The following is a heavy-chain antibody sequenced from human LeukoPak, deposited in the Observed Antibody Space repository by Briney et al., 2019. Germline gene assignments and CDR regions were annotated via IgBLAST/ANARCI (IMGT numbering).Heavy chain of an antibody. J-gene: IGHJ3*02. CDR2: IYYSGST. CDR1: GGSISSSSYY. Sequence: SETLSLTCTVSGGSISSSSYYWGWIRQPPGKGLEWIGSIYYSGSTYYSPSFQGQVTISADKSISTAYLQWSSLKASDTAMYYCARLKQQLVSFDIWGQGTMVTVSS. CDR3: ARLKQQLVSFDI. V-gene: IGHV4-39*07. D-gene: IGHD6-13*01.